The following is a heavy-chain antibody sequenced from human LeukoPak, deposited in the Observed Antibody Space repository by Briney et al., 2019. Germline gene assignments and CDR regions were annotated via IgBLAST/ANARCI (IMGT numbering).Heavy chain of an antibody. J-gene: IGHJ5*02. CDR1: GGTFSSYA. CDR3: ARDSCSSTSCYDEFWFDP. CDR2: IIPILGIA. Sequence: SVKVSCKASGGTFSSYAISWVRQAPGQGLEWMGRIIPILGIANYAQKFQGRVTITADKSTSTAYMELSRLRSDDTAVYYCARDSCSSTSCYDEFWFDPWGQGTLVTVSS. V-gene: IGHV1-69*04. D-gene: IGHD2-2*01.